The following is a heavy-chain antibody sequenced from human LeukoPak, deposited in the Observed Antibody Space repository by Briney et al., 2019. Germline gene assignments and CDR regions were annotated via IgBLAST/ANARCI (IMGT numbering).Heavy chain of an antibody. CDR1: GFTFSSHG. D-gene: IGHD3-22*01. J-gene: IGHJ4*02. CDR3: AKRDSSGSYYFDY. Sequence: GGSLRLSCGASGFTFSSHGMNWVRQAPGKGLEWVSGISPSGGITYYTDSVKGRFTISRDNSKNTVSLQMNSLRGEDTAVYYCAKRDSSGSYYFDYWGQGTLVTVSS. CDR2: ISPSGGIT. V-gene: IGHV3-23*01.